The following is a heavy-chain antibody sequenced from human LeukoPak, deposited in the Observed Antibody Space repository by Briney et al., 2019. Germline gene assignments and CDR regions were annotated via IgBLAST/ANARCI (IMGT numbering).Heavy chain of an antibody. V-gene: IGHV4-39*01. CDR2: IYYSRST. CDR3: ARHAGGISATGTRPFDY. Sequence: PSETLSLTCTVSGASFSSSTYYWGWIRQPPGKGLEWIGSIYYSRSTYYNPSLKGRVTMTVDTSKNQFSLKLSSVTAAETAVYYCARHAGGISATGTRPFDYWGQGTLVTVSS. CDR1: GASFSSSTYY. J-gene: IGHJ4*02. D-gene: IGHD6-13*01.